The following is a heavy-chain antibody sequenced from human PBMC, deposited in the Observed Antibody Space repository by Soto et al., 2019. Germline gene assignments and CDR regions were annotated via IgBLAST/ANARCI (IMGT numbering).Heavy chain of an antibody. CDR1: GGSIRSYY. CDR2: LYDSGST. V-gene: IGHV4-59*01. J-gene: IGHJ6*02. CDR3: ARDLRGYRGTDCYPLNV. D-gene: IGHD2-21*02. Sequence: QVRLQESGPGLVKPSETLSLTCTVSGGSIRSYYWCWIRQAPGEGLEWIGYLYDSGSTVYNPSLKSRGAISVDTSKNPFSLKLNSVTAADTAVDYWARDLRGYRGTDCYPLNVWGQGTTVTVSS.